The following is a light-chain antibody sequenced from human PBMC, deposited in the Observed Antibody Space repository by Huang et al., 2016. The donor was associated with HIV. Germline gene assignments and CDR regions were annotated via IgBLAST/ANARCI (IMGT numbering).Light chain of an antibody. V-gene: IGKV3-15*01. Sequence: EKVMTQSPATLSVSPGERATLSCRASQSVSSDLAWYQRRPGQSPRLLIYGASTSPTGIPARFSGSGSGTEFTLTISSLQSEDFAIYYCQQYNNWPWTFGQGTKVEMK. CDR3: QQYNNWPWT. J-gene: IGKJ1*01. CDR1: QSVSSD. CDR2: GAS.